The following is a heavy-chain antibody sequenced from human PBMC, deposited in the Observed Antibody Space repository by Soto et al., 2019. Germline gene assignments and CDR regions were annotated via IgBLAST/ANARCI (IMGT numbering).Heavy chain of an antibody. Sequence: PLETLSLTCTVSSGSVSTYYWSWIRQPAGKGLEWIGRIFINGNTNYNPSLRSRVTMSVDTSKGQFSLNLTSVTAADTAVYFCARSGGSYNFDSWGQGILVTVSS. V-gene: IGHV4-4*07. CDR3: ARSGGSYNFDS. CDR2: IFINGNT. CDR1: SGSVSTYY. D-gene: IGHD1-26*01. J-gene: IGHJ4*02.